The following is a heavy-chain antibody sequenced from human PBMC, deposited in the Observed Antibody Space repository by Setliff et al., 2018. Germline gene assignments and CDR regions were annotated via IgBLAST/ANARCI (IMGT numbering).Heavy chain of an antibody. V-gene: IGHV4-61*09. CDR3: AREDGPNYYYYYMDI. J-gene: IGHJ6*03. CDR2: IQTSGTT. CDR1: GGSISSGNYY. Sequence: SETLSLTCTVSGGSISSGNYYWSWIRQPAGKGLEWIGHIQTSGTTNYSPSPKSRVTISVDTSKNQFSLKLSAVTAADTAVYFCAREDGPNYYYYYMDIWGKGTTVTVSS. D-gene: IGHD2-8*01.